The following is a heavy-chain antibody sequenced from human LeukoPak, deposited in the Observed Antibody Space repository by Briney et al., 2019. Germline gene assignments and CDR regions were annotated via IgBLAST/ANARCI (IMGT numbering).Heavy chain of an antibody. CDR3: ARDALPTYVDSAMAYYFDY. Sequence: GGSLRLSCAASEFTFSTYEMNWVRQAPGKGLEWLSHISGSGKTIYYGVSAKGRFTISRDNAKNSLYLQMNSPRAEDTALYYCARDALPTYVDSAMAYYFDYWGQGTLVTVSS. CDR2: ISGSGKTI. D-gene: IGHD5-18*01. J-gene: IGHJ4*02. CDR1: EFTFSTYE. V-gene: IGHV3-48*03.